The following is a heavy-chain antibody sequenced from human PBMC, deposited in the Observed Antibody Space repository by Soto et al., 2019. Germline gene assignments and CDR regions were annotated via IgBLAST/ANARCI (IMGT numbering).Heavy chain of an antibody. CDR2: IYYSGTT. V-gene: IGHV4-30-4*01. D-gene: IGHD6-6*01. J-gene: IGHJ3*02. Sequence: QVQLQESGPGLVKPSQTLSLTCTVSGGSISSGDYYWSWVRQPPGKGLEWIAYIYYSGTTYYNPSLNSRVTMSRDTAKNQLSLKLESVTAADTAVYYCAREVGVLDYSSSSDAFDIWGQGTMVTVSS. CDR1: GGSISSGDYY. CDR3: AREVGVLDYSSSSDAFDI.